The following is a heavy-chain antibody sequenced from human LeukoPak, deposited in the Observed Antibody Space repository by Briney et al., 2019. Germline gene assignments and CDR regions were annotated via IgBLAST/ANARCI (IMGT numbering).Heavy chain of an antibody. Sequence: PGGSLRLSCAASGFTLSSYWMNWVRQAPGKGLEWVSSISSSSSYIYYADSVKGRFTISRDNAKNSLYLQMNSLRAEDTAVYYCAGSGSYSEFLLDNWFDPWGQGTLVTVSS. J-gene: IGHJ5*02. CDR1: GFTLSSYW. CDR2: ISSSSSYI. V-gene: IGHV3-21*01. D-gene: IGHD1-26*01. CDR3: AGSGSYSEFLLDNWFDP.